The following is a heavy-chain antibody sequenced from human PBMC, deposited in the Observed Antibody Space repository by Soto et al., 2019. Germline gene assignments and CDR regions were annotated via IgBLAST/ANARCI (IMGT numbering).Heavy chain of an antibody. CDR3: AKDDVLVAALRDYYYYMDV. D-gene: IGHD2-15*01. J-gene: IGHJ6*03. CDR2: ISGSGGST. Sequence: GGSLRLSCAASGFTFSSYAMSWVRQAPGKGLEWVSAISGSGGSTYYADSVKGRFTISRDNSKNTLYLQMNSLRAEDTAVYYCAKDDVLVAALRDYYYYMDVWGKGTTVTVSS. V-gene: IGHV3-23*01. CDR1: GFTFSSYA.